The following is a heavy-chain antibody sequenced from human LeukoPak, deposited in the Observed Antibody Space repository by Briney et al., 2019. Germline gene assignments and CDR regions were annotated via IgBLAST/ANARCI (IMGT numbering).Heavy chain of an antibody. D-gene: IGHD3-10*01. V-gene: IGHV3-30-3*01. CDR1: GFTFSSYA. CDR2: ISYDGSSK. CDR3: ARVWAEADY. J-gene: IGHJ4*02. Sequence: PGRSLRLSCAASGFTFSSYAMPWVRQAPGKGLEWVAVISYDGSSKYYADSVKGRFTISRDNSKNTLYLQINSLRAEDTAVYYCARVWAEADYWGQGTLVTVSS.